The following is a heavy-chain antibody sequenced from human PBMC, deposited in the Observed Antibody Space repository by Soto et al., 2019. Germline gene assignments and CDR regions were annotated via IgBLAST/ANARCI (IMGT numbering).Heavy chain of an antibody. V-gene: IGHV1-18*04. CDR3: AREGYGSGWGTVFDP. D-gene: IGHD3-10*01. Sequence: QVQLVQSGAEVKKPGASVKVSCKASGYTFTSYGISWVRQAPGQGLEWMGWISAYNGNTNYAQKLQGRVTMTTDTYTSTAYTELRSLRSDDTAVYYCAREGYGSGWGTVFDPWGQGTLVTVSS. J-gene: IGHJ5*02. CDR2: ISAYNGNT. CDR1: GYTFTSYG.